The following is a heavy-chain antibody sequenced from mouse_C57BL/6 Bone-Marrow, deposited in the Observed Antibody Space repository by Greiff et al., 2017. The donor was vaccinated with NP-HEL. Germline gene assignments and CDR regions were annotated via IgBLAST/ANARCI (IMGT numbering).Heavy chain of an antibody. D-gene: IGHD1-1*01. CDR2: INPNNGGT. Sequence: EVQLQQSGPELVKPGASVKISCKASGYTFTDYYMNWVKQSHGKSLEWIGNINPNNGGTSYNQKFKGKATLTVDKSSSTAYMELRSLTSEDSAVYYCARWAYYYGSSYDYWGQGTTLTVSS. J-gene: IGHJ2*01. CDR1: GYTFTDYY. V-gene: IGHV1-26*01. CDR3: ARWAYYYGSSYDY.